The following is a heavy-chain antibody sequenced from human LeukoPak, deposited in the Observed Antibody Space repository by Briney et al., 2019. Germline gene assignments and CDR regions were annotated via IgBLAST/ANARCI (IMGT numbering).Heavy chain of an antibody. CDR2: ISGSGSIT. V-gene: IGHV3-23*01. CDR3: ARDKLTGNAFDI. J-gene: IGHJ3*02. Sequence: GGSLRLSCAASGFTFSSYAMSWVRQAPGKGLEWVSTISGSGSITYYADSVKGRFTISRDNSKNTLFLQMNSLRAEDTAVYYCARDKLTGNAFDIWGQGTMVTVSS. CDR1: GFTFSSYA. D-gene: IGHD3-10*01.